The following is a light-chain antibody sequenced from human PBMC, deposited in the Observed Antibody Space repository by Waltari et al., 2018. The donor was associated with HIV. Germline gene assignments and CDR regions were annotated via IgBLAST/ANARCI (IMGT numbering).Light chain of an antibody. CDR3: SSYTSSSTWV. CDR2: DVG. Sequence: QSALTQPASVSGSPGQSLPISCTGTSSDVVGYNYVSWYQQHPGEAPKLMIYDVGKRPSGVSNRFSGSKSGNTASLTISGLQAEDEADYYCSSYTSSSTWVFGGGTKVTVL. J-gene: IGLJ3*02. V-gene: IGLV2-14*03. CDR1: SSDVVGYNY.